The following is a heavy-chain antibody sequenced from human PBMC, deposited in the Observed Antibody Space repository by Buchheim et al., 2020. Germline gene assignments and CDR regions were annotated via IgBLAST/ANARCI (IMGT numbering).Heavy chain of an antibody. CDR2: IFYSGTT. V-gene: IGHV4-39*01. D-gene: IGHD4/OR15-4a*01. Sequence: QLHLQESGPGLVKPSETLSLTCTVSGASIINNDYYWGWVRQPPGKGLEWIGSIFYSGTTYYNPSLKTRVTISVATSKTQFSLKLRSLTAADTAVYYCARPLSNVWFDSWGQGTL. CDR3: ARPLSNVWFDS. CDR1: GASIINNDYY. J-gene: IGHJ5*01.